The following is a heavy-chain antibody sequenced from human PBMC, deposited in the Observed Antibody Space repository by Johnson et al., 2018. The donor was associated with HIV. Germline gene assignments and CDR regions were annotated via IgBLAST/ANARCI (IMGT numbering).Heavy chain of an antibody. CDR2: IWYDGSNK. CDR1: GFTVSSTY. D-gene: IGHD3-10*01. J-gene: IGHJ3*02. Sequence: QVQLVESGGGLIQPGGSLRLSCAASGFTVSSTYMSWVRQAPGKGLEWVAVIWYDGSNKYYADSVQGRFTISRDSSKDTLYVQMNSRRGEDTAVYYCARDPDPFREYHGDAFDIWGQGTVVTVSS. CDR3: ARDPDPFREYHGDAFDI. V-gene: IGHV3-33*08.